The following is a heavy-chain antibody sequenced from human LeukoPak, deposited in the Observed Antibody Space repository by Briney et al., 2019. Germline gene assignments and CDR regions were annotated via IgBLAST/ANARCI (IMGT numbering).Heavy chain of an antibody. V-gene: IGHV3-74*01. CDR2: ISPDGSTT. J-gene: IGHJ4*02. CDR3: AREGPTGAKSPDFDY. CDR1: GFTFSSYW. D-gene: IGHD1-7*01. Sequence: PGGSLRLSCAASGFTFSSYWMHWVRRAPGKGLVWVSRISPDGSTTGHADSVKGRFTTSRDNAKDTLFLQMNSLRAEDTAVYYCAREGPTGAKSPDFDYWGQGTLVTVSS.